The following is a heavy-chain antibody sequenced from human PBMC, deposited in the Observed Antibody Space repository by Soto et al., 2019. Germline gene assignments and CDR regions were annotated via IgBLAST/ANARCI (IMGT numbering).Heavy chain of an antibody. CDR2: IGTAGDT. CDR3: ARVLTSGSYRYWYFDL. Sequence: EVQLVESGGGLVQPGGSLRLSCAASGFTFSSYDMHWVRQATGKGLEWVSAIGTAGDTYYPGSVKGRFTISRDNAKNSLYLQMNSRRAGDTAVYYCARVLTSGSYRYWYFDLWGRGTLVTVSS. J-gene: IGHJ2*01. V-gene: IGHV3-13*01. D-gene: IGHD1-26*01. CDR1: GFTFSSYD.